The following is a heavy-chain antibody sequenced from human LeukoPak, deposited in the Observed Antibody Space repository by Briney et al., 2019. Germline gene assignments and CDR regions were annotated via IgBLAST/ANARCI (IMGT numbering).Heavy chain of an antibody. Sequence: PGGSLRLSCAASGFTFSSYGMHWVRQAPGKELEWVAFIRYDGSNKYYADSVKGRFTISRDNSKNTLYLQMNSLRAEDTAVYYCAKDSCSGGSCYYFDYWGQGTLVTVSS. CDR2: IRYDGSNK. CDR1: GFTFSSYG. V-gene: IGHV3-30*02. CDR3: AKDSCSGGSCYYFDY. J-gene: IGHJ4*02. D-gene: IGHD2-15*01.